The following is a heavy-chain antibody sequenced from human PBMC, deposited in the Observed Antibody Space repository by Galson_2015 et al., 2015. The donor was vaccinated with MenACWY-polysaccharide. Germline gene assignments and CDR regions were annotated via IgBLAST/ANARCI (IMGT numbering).Heavy chain of an antibody. CDR2: ISYDGSNK. Sequence: SLRLSCEASGFSFSTYDIHWVRQAPGKGLEWVAVISYDGSNKYYADSVKGRFTISRDTSKNTLYLQMNSLRAEDTAVYYCAKGVQQLTRSTYYSDVWGKGTTVPFTS. V-gene: IGHV3-30*18. CDR3: AKGVQQLTRSTYYSDV. CDR1: GFSFSTYD. J-gene: IGHJ6*03. D-gene: IGHD6-13*01.